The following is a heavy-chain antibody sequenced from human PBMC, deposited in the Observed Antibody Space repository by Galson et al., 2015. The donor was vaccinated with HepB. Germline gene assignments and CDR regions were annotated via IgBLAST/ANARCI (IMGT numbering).Heavy chain of an antibody. CDR3: ARGQKGHDYGDYVSTFDY. CDR2: ISYDGSNK. J-gene: IGHJ4*02. D-gene: IGHD4-17*01. Sequence: SLRLSCAASGFTFSSYAMHWVRQAPGKGLEWVAVISYDGSNKYYADSVKGRFTISRDNSKNTLYLQMNSLRAEDTAVYYCARGQKGHDYGDYVSTFDYWGQGTLVTVSS. CDR1: GFTFSSYA. V-gene: IGHV3-30-3*01.